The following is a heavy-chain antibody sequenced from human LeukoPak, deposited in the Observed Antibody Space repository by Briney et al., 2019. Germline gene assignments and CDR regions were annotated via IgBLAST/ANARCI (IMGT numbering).Heavy chain of an antibody. J-gene: IGHJ4*02. Sequence: ASVKVSCKTSGYTFTGYYMHWVRQAPGQGLEWMGWINPNSGGTNYAQKFQGRVTMTRDTSITTAYMELNGLRSDDTAVYYCAREGREFGPHKLAGFDYWGQGTPVTVSS. CDR2: INPNSGGT. CDR3: AREGREFGPHKLAGFDY. CDR1: GYTFTGYY. V-gene: IGHV1-2*02. D-gene: IGHD3-10*01.